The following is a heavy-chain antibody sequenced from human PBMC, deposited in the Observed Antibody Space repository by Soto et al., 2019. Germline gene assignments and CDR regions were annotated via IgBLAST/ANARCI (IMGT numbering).Heavy chain of an antibody. D-gene: IGHD3-10*01. CDR3: ARRVRGGSEYFDY. V-gene: IGHV4-61*01. J-gene: IGHJ4*02. CDR1: GDSISTGNSISSYF. CDR2: IYYTGCT. Sequence: QVQLQESGPGLVKPSETLSLTCTVSGDSISTGNSISSYFWSWIRQPPGKRLERIGYIYYTGCTNYNPSLKSRVTISLDTSKNQYSLRLTSVTAADTAVYFCARRVRGGSEYFDYWGQGTLVTVSS.